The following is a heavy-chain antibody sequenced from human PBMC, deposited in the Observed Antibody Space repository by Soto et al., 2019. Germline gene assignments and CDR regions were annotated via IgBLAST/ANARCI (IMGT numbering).Heavy chain of an antibody. CDR1: GYTYTSYA. V-gene: IGHV1-18*01. Sequence: ASVKASSKAPGYTYTSYAVCWVRQAPGQGLEWMGWISAYNGNTKYAQKLQGRVTMTTDTSTNTAYMDLRSLRSDDTAVYYCVRDSPPVDYWGQGTLVTAPQ. J-gene: IGHJ4*02. CDR3: VRDSPPVDY. CDR2: ISAYNGNT.